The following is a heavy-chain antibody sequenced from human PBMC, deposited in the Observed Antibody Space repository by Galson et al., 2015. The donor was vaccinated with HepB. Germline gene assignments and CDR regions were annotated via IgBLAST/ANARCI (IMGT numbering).Heavy chain of an antibody. V-gene: IGHV3-73*01. CDR3: TSLLTHYYDSSGSTPYWYFDL. J-gene: IGHJ2*01. CDR1: AFTFSGSA. Sequence: SLRLSCAASAFTFSGSAIHWVRQASGKGLDWVGRIRSKANNYATASAASVKGRFTISRDDSKNTAYLQMNSLKIEDTAVYYCTSLLTHYYDSSGSTPYWYFDLWGRGTLVTVSS. CDR2: IRSKANNYAT. D-gene: IGHD3-22*01.